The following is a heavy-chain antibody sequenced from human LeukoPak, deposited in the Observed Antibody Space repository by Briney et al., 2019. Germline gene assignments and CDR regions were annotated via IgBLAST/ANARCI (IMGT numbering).Heavy chain of an antibody. V-gene: IGHV4-30-4*01. CDR3: ARDTVVVITTGGGAFDI. Sequence: SETLSLTCTVSGGSISSGDYYWSWIRQPPGKGLEWVGYIYYSGSTYYNPSLKSRVTISVDTSKNQFSLKLSSVTAADTAVYYCARDTVVVITTGGGAFDIWGQGTMVTVSS. J-gene: IGHJ3*02. CDR1: GGSISSGDYY. CDR2: IYYSGST. D-gene: IGHD3-22*01.